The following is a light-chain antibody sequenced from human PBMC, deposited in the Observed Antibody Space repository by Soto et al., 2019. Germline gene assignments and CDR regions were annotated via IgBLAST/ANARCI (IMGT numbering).Light chain of an antibody. Sequence: DIQMTQSPSTLSATAGDRVTITCRASQSISSWLAWYQHKPGKAPKLLIYDASNLDSGVPSRFSGSGSGTEFSLTSSNLQPDDCATYYCQQYENYWTFGQGTKVDIK. CDR3: QQYENYWT. V-gene: IGKV1-5*01. J-gene: IGKJ1*01. CDR1: QSISSW. CDR2: DAS.